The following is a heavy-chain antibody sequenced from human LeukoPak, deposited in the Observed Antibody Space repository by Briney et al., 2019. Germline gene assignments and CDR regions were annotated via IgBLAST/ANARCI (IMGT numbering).Heavy chain of an antibody. J-gene: IGHJ4*02. CDR1: GGSISSSSYY. CDR2: IYYSGST. CDR3: ARVATVTHYFDY. D-gene: IGHD4-17*01. V-gene: IGHV4-61*05. Sequence: SETLSLTCTVSGGSISSSSYYWGWIRQPPGKGLEWIGYIYYSGSTNYNPSLKSRVTISVDTSKNQFSLKLSSVTAADTAVYYCARVATVTHYFDYWGQGTLVTVSS.